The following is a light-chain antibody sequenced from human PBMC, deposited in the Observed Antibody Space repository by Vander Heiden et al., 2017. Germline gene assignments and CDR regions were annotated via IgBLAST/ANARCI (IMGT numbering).Light chain of an antibody. J-gene: IGLJ1*01. CDR1: SSDVGRYDL. CDR2: EVI. V-gene: IGLV2-23*02. CDR3: CSFAVGSTYV. Sequence: QSALTQPASVSGPPGPSITISCTGTSSDVGRYDLVSWYQQHPGNAPKLIIYEVIKRPSGVSNRFSGSKSANTASLTISGLQAEDEADYYCCSFAVGSTYVFGTGTKVTVL.